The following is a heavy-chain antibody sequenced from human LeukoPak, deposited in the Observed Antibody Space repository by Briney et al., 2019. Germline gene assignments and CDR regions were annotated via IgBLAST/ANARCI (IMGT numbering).Heavy chain of an antibody. D-gene: IGHD6-13*01. CDR3: ARGPLPGGSSRMGGAFDI. V-gene: IGHV4-38-2*02. CDR2: IYHSGST. J-gene: IGHJ3*02. Sequence: PSETLSLTCTVSGYSISSGYYWGWIRQPPGKGLEWIGSIYHSGSTYYNPSLKSRVTISVDTSKNQFSLKLSSVTAADTAVYYCARGPLPGGSSRMGGAFDIWGQGTMVTVSS. CDR1: GYSISSGYY.